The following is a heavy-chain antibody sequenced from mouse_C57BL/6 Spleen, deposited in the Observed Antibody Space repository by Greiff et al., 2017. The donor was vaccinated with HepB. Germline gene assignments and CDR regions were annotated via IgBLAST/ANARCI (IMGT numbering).Heavy chain of an antibody. CDR3: ATFYYGSDYFDY. J-gene: IGHJ2*01. CDR2: INPNYGTT. CDR1: GYSFTDYN. D-gene: IGHD1-1*01. V-gene: IGHV1-39*01. Sequence: VQLQQSGPELVKPGASVKISCKASGYSFTDYNMNWVKQSNGKSLEWIGVINPNYGTTSYNQKFKGKATLTVDQSSSTAYMHLNSLTSEDSAVYYGATFYYGSDYFDYWGQGTTLTVSS.